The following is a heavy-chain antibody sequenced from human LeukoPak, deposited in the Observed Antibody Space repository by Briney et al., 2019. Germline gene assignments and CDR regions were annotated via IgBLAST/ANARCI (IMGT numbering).Heavy chain of an antibody. J-gene: IGHJ4*02. CDR2: IYYSGTT. CDR1: GGSISSGGYY. D-gene: IGHD3-22*01. Sequence: SQTLSLTCTVSGGSISSGGYYWSWIRQPPGKGLEWIGYIYYSGTTYYNPSLKSRVTISVDTSKNQFSLKLSSVTAADTAVYYCARDLYYDSSGYIFDYWGQGTLVTVSS. V-gene: IGHV4-30-4*08. CDR3: ARDLYYDSSGYIFDY.